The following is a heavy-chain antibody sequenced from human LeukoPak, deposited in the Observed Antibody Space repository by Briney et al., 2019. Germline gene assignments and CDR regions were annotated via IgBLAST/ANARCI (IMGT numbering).Heavy chain of an antibody. J-gene: IGHJ1*01. V-gene: IGHV3-15*01. Sequence: PGGSLRLSCAASGFTFSHAWMGWVGPAQGRGRGWVGRIKSKTDGGTTDYAAAVKGRCTISRDDSKNTLFLEMNGLKTEDTAGDYCTKNPTYYYDSSGFPLWGQGTLVTVSS. D-gene: IGHD3-22*01. CDR1: GFTFSHAW. CDR2: IKSKTDGGTT. CDR3: TKNPTYYYDSSGFPL.